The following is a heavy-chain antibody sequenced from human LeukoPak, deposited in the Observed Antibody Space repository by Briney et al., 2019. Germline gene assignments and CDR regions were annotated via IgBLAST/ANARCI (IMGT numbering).Heavy chain of an antibody. CDR1: GDTFSRYG. Sequence: SVKVSCKASGDTFSRYGISWVRQAPGQGLEWMGGIIPIFGTANYAQKFQGRVTMTTDTSTSTAYMELRSLRSDDTAVYYCARVSEYSGKHDYWGQGTLVTVSS. D-gene: IGHD1-26*01. V-gene: IGHV1-69*05. CDR2: IIPIFGTA. CDR3: ARVSEYSGKHDY. J-gene: IGHJ4*02.